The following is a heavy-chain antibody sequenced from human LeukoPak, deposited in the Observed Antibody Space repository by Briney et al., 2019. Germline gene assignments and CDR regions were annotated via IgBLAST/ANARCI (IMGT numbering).Heavy chain of an antibody. CDR1: GGSISSSSYY. Sequence: PSETLSLTCTVSGGSISSSSYYWSWIRQPPGKGLEWIGYIYYSGSTNYNPSLKSRVTISVDASKNQFSLKLSSVTAADTAVYYCAREYSSGGYNWFDPWGQGTLVTVSS. D-gene: IGHD6-19*01. V-gene: IGHV4-61*01. J-gene: IGHJ5*02. CDR3: AREYSSGGYNWFDP. CDR2: IYYSGST.